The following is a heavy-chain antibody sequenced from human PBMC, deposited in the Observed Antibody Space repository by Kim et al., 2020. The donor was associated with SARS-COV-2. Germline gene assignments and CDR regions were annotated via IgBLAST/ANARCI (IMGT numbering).Heavy chain of an antibody. D-gene: IGHD2-21*01. Sequence: GGSLRLSCAASGFTFSTFAMSWVRQAPGKGLEWVSVINSRGDWTYYSDSVKGQFTISRDNSKNTMYLQMNSLRAEDTAIYYCAKVVIAWVFDYWGQGSLVTVSS. CDR1: GFTFSTFA. J-gene: IGHJ4*02. CDR3: AKVVIAWVFDY. V-gene: IGHV3-23*01. CDR2: INSRGDWT.